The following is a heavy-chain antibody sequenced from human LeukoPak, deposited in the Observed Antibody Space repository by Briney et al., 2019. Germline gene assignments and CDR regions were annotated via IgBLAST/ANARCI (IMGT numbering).Heavy chain of an antibody. J-gene: IGHJ6*02. D-gene: IGHD3-10*01. CDR2: ISYDGSNK. CDR3: AREFGGDYYYYGMDV. V-gene: IGHV3-30*03. Sequence: PGGSLRLSCAASGFTFSSYGMPWVRQAPGKGLEWVAVISYDGSNKYYADSVKGRFTISRDNSKNTLYLQMNSLRAEDTAVYYCAREFGGDYYYYGMDVWGQGTTVTVSS. CDR1: GFTFSSYG.